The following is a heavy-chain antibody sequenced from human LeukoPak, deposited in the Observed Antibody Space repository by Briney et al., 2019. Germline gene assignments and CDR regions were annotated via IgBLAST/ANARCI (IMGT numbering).Heavy chain of an antibody. Sequence: GGSLRLSCAASGFTFSNYSMNWVRQAPGKGLEWVSYIDHDSSDIYYADSVKGRFTISRDNAKNSLYLQMNSLRAEDTAVYYCARAPPVPRGWYYDPPPTPGNVDYWGQGTLVTVSS. CDR1: GFTFSNYS. D-gene: IGHD3-3*01. CDR3: ARAPPVPRGWYYDPPPTPGNVDY. CDR2: IDHDSSDI. J-gene: IGHJ4*02. V-gene: IGHV3-48*01.